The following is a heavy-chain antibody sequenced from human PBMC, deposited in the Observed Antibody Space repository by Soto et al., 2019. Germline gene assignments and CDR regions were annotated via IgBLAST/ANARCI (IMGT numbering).Heavy chain of an antibody. CDR3: AKVIGYCTNGVCSPATRYYGMDV. J-gene: IGHJ6*02. Sequence: QVELVESGGGVVQPGRSLRLSWAASGFTFSSYGMHWVRQAPGKGLEWVAVISHDGSNKYYADSVKGRFTISRDNSKNTLYLQMNSLRAEDTTVYYCAKVIGYCTNGVCSPATRYYGMDVWGQGTTVTVSS. V-gene: IGHV3-30*18. D-gene: IGHD2-8*01. CDR2: ISHDGSNK. CDR1: GFTFSSYG.